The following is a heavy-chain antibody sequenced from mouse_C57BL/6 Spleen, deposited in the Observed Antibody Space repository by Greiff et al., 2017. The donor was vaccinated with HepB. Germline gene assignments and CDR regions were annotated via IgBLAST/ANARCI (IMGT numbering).Heavy chain of an antibody. J-gene: IGHJ3*01. V-gene: IGHV1-80*01. CDR2: IYPGDGDT. D-gene: IGHD2-5*01. CDR3: ANSNSFAY. CDR1: GYAFSSYW. Sequence: QVHVKQSGAELVKPGASVKISCKASGYAFSSYWMNWVKQRPGKGLEWIGQIYPGDGDTNYNGKFKGKATLTADKSSSTAYMQLSSLTSEDSAVYFCANSNSFAYWGQGTLVTVSA.